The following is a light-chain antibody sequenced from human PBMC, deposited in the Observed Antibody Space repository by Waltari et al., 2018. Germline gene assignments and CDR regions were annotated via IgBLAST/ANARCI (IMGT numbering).Light chain of an antibody. J-gene: IGKJ1*01. CDR3: QETYSSPPST. CDR2: SAS. Sequence: DIQVTQSPSSLSAAVGDRVSITCRASQSIGNYLNWYQQKPGKAPKLLIYSASSLQSGVPSRFSGSGSGTDFTLTITSLQPEDFAIYYCQETYSSPPSTFGQGTKVES. CDR1: QSIGNY. V-gene: IGKV1-39*01.